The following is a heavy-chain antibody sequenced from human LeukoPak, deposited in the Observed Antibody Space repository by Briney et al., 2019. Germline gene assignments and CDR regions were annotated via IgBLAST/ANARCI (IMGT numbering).Heavy chain of an antibody. CDR3: AGEAEYSSSSGDY. V-gene: IGHV1-2*06. Sequence: GASVKVSCKASGYTFTGYYMHSVRQAPGQGLEWMGRINPNSGGTNYAQKFQGRVTMTRDTSISTAYMELSRLRSDDTAVYYCAGEAEYSSSSGDYWGQGTLVTVSS. CDR2: INPNSGGT. CDR1: GYTFTGYY. D-gene: IGHD6-6*01. J-gene: IGHJ4*02.